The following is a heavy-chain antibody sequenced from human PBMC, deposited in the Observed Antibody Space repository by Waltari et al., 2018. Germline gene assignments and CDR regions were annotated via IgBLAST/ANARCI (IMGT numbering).Heavy chain of an antibody. D-gene: IGHD3-3*01. CDR1: GYTFTSYG. Sequence: QVQLVQSGAEVKKPGASVKVSCKASGYTFTSYGISWVRLAPGQGLEWMGWISAYNGNTNYAQKLQGRVTMTTDTSTSTAYMELRSLRSDDTAVYYCARVDPSYDFWSGYLWGWFDPWGQGTLVTVSS. V-gene: IGHV1-18*01. J-gene: IGHJ5*02. CDR2: ISAYNGNT. CDR3: ARVDPSYDFWSGYLWGWFDP.